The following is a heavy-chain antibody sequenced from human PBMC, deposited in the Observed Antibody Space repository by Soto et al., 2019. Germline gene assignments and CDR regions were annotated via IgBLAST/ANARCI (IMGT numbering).Heavy chain of an antibody. J-gene: IGHJ6*02. CDR3: AKARFWSGYDPTGGGMDV. V-gene: IGHV3-23*01. CDR1: GFTFSSFA. Sequence: EVQLLESGGGLVQPGGSLRLSCAASGFTFSSFAMNWVRQAPGKGLEWVSTISDSGGSTYYADSVNGRFTISRENSKNTLYLQMNSLRAEDMAVYYCAKARFWSGYDPTGGGMDVWGQGTTVTVSS. D-gene: IGHD3-3*01. CDR2: ISDSGGST.